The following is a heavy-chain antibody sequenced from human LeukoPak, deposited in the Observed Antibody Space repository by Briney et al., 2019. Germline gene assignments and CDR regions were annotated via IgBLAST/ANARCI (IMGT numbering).Heavy chain of an antibody. CDR2: IYYSGTT. CDR3: ATTTQYYSSFRPGKEHWFDP. Sequence: SETLSLTCTVSGGSISSYYWAWIRQPPGKGLEWIGSIYYSGTTYYDPSLKSRITISIDTSKNQFSVNLSSVTAADTAVYYCATTTQYYSSFRPGKEHWFDPWGQGTLVTVSS. CDR1: GGSISSYY. D-gene: IGHD3-10*01. J-gene: IGHJ5*02. V-gene: IGHV4-39*01.